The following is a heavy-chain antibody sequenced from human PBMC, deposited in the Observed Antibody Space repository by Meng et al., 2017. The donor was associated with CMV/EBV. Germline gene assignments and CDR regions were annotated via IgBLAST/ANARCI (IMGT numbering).Heavy chain of an antibody. V-gene: IGHV3-30*02. D-gene: IGHD3-3*01. Sequence: GESLKIFCAASGFTFSSYGMHWVRQAPGKGLEWVAFIRYDGSNKYYADSVKGRFTISRDNSKNTLYLQMNSLRAEDTAVYYCAKDELHVSQNYDFCSGYSTGAFDIWGQGTMVTVSS. J-gene: IGHJ3*02. CDR1: GFTFSSYG. CDR3: AKDELHVSQNYDFCSGYSTGAFDI. CDR2: IRYDGSNK.